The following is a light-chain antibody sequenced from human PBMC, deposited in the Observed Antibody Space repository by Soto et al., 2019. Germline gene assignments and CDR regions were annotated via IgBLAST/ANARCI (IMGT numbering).Light chain of an antibody. V-gene: IGKV1-12*01. CDR3: QQASSFPHT. CDR1: QPISSW. CDR2: AAS. J-gene: IGKJ2*01. Sequence: DIQMTQSPSTVSASVGDGVTITCRASQPISSWLAWFRQRPGKAPELLIYAASTLHSGVQSRFSGSGSGTDFALTISGLQPEDFATYYCQQASSFPHTFGQGTRVDIK.